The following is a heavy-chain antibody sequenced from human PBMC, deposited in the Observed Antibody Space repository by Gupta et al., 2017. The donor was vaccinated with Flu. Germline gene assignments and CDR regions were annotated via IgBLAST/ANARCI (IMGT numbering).Heavy chain of an antibody. V-gene: IGHV3-23*01. CDR1: A. D-gene: IGHD2-21*01. Sequence: AINGVRQAPGKGLEWVSTISGSGDTTYYADSVKGRFTISRDISKNTLSLQMNSLRAEDTAVYYCTGSSLRYSTGGLDVWGQGTTVTVSS. CDR3: TGSSLRYSTGGLDV. J-gene: IGHJ6*02. CDR2: ISGSGDTT.